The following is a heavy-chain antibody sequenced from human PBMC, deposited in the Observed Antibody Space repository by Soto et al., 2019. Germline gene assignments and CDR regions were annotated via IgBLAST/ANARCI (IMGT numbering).Heavy chain of an antibody. D-gene: IGHD5-12*01. Sequence: QVQLVQSGAEVKKPGSSVKVSCKASGGTFSNYAITWVRQAPGQGLEWLGRIIPIFGSANYAQKFQGRVRITEDQSTTTAYMELSSLRSEDTAVYYCAKDGGKDGYVGNSFDPWGQGTLVTASS. CDR3: AKDGGKDGYVGNSFDP. CDR2: IIPIFGSA. J-gene: IGHJ5*02. CDR1: GGTFSNYA. V-gene: IGHV1-69*15.